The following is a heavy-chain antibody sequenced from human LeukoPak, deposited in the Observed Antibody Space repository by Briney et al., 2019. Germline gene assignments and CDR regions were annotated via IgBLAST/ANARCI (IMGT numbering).Heavy chain of an antibody. J-gene: IGHJ4*02. CDR2: IIPILGIA. CDR1: GGTFSSYT. D-gene: IGHD3-22*01. V-gene: IGHV1-69*02. Sequence: SVKVSCKASGGTFSSYTISWVRQAPGQGLEWMGRIIPILGIANYAQKFQGRVTITADKSTSTAYLELSSLRSEDTAVYYCVGEAYYDSSASYYFDYWGQGTLVTVSS. CDR3: VGEAYYDSSASYYFDY.